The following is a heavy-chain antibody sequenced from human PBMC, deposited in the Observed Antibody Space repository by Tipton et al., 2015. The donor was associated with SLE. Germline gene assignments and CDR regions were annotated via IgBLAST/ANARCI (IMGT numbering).Heavy chain of an antibody. D-gene: IGHD3-10*01. V-gene: IGHV4-61*02. CDR1: GDSISSGSYY. J-gene: IGHJ4*02. Sequence: TLSLTCTVSGDSISSGSYYWSWIRQPAGKGLEWIGRIYTSGTTNYSPSLTSRVTISVDTSRNQFSLNLRSVTATDTAVYYCARLSPLWFGEYTEYWGQGTLVTVTS. CDR2: IYTSGTT. CDR3: ARLSPLWFGEYTEY.